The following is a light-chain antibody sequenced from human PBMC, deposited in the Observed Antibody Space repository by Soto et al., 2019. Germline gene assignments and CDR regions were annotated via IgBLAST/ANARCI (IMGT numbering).Light chain of an antibody. CDR2: EGS. V-gene: IGLV2-23*01. Sequence: QSALTQPASVSGSPGQSITISCTGTSSDVGSYNLVSWYQQHPGKAPKLMIYEGSTRPSGVSNRFSGSKSGNTASLTISGLQAEDEADYYCCSYAGSSTHVVFGGGTQLTV. CDR1: SSDVGSYNL. CDR3: CSYAGSSTHVV. J-gene: IGLJ2*01.